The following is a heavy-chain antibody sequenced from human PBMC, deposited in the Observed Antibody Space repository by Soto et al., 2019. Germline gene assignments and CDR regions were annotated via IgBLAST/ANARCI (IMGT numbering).Heavy chain of an antibody. V-gene: IGHV1-46*03. Sequence: ASVKVSCKASGYTFTSYYMHWVRQAPGQGLEWMGIINPSGGSTSYAQKFQGRVTMTRDTSTSTVYMELSSLRSEDTAVYYCGMRAAPYYYYYYMDVWGKGTTVTVSS. CDR2: INPSGGST. CDR1: GYTFTSYY. CDR3: GMRAAPYYYYYYMDV. J-gene: IGHJ6*03. D-gene: IGHD6-13*01.